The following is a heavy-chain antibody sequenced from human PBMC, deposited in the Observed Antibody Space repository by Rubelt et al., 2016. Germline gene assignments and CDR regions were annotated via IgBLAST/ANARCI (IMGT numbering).Heavy chain of an antibody. J-gene: IGHJ4*02. Sequence: RYWMHWVRQAPGKGLVWVSRINTDGSTSYADSVKGRFTISRDNAKNSLYLQMSSLRAEDTAVYYCARTSGNCGGCFDHWGQGTLVTVSS. D-gene: IGHD1-26*01. CDR2: INTDGST. CDR1: RYW. V-gene: IGHV3-74*01. CDR3: ARTSGNCGGCFDH.